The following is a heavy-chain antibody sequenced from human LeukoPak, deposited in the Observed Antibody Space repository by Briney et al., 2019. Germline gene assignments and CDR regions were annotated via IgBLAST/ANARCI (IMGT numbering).Heavy chain of an antibody. D-gene: IGHD4-23*01. CDR2: IKSKRDGETT. Sequence: GGSLRLSCAASGFTFSKYAMTWVRQAPGKGLEWVGRIKSKRDGETTDYAALVKSRFSISRDGSKNTVYLQMNSLRTEDTAVYYCTSLVGSPTYWGQGTLVIVSS. CDR3: TSLVGSPTY. CDR1: GFTFSKYA. J-gene: IGHJ4*02. V-gene: IGHV3-15*01.